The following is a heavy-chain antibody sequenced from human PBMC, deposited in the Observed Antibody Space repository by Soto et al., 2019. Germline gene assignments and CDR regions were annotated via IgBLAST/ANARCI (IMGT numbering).Heavy chain of an antibody. D-gene: IGHD3-10*01. CDR1: GFTFSNSW. J-gene: IGHJ3*02. Sequence: GSLRLSCAASGFTFSNSWMNWVRQAPGKGLEWVGRIKSKTDGGTTDYAAPVKGRFTISRDDSKNTLYLQMNSLKTEDTAVYYCTTGPTLWRAFDIWGQGTMVTVSS. CDR2: IKSKTDGGTT. V-gene: IGHV3-15*07. CDR3: TTGPTLWRAFDI.